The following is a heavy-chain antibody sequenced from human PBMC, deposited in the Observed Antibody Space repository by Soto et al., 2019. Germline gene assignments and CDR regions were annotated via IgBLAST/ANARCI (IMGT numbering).Heavy chain of an antibody. CDR2: VYHTGDT. Sequence: TSETLSLTCGVSGGTVASSHWWSWVRQSPGRGLEWIGNVYHTGDTNFSPSLQSRVTFSVDKSNNQFSLRLTSVTAADTAVYFCAREIVTAGGNNYFDPWGPGTLVTVSS. CDR1: GGTVASSHW. V-gene: IGHV4-4*02. D-gene: IGHD2-21*02. CDR3: AREIVTAGGNNYFDP. J-gene: IGHJ5*02.